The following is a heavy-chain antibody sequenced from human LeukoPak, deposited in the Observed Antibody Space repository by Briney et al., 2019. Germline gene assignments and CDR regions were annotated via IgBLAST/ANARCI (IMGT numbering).Heavy chain of an antibody. V-gene: IGHV3-15*01. CDR3: TTNSSGSCHF. CDR1: GITFSNAL. D-gene: IGHD6-19*01. J-gene: IGHJ4*02. Sequence: GGSLRLSYASSGITFSNALMAWVRQAPGKGLEWVGRIYRSSNGETTDHGAPVKGRFTMSRDDSKNTLYLQMNSLKTEDTAVYYCTTNSSGSCHFWGQGTLVTVSS. CDR2: IYRSSNGETT.